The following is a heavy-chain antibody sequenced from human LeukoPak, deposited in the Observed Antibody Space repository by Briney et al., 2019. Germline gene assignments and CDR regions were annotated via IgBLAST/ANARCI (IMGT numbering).Heavy chain of an antibody. CDR3: ARNKWFGESTPFDY. D-gene: IGHD3-10*01. V-gene: IGHV3-33*01. Sequence: GGSLRLSCAASGFTLSSYGMHWVRQAPGKGLEWVAVIWYDGSNKYYADSVKGRFTISRDNSKNTLYLQMNSLRAEDTVVYYCARNKWFGESTPFDYWGQGTLVTVSS. CDR2: IWYDGSNK. J-gene: IGHJ4*02. CDR1: GFTLSSYG.